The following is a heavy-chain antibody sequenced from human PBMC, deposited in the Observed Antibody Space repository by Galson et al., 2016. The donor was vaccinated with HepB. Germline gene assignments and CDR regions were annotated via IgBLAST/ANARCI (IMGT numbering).Heavy chain of an antibody. V-gene: IGHV3-23*01. Sequence: SLRLSCAASGFRFRNYAMAWVRQAPGSGLQWVSGISASGGDTYYGDSVQGRFVVSRDNSENTLYLHMNSLSVEDTAVYYCAKEISEYGGSFFDYWGHGALVTISS. CDR3: AKEISEYGGSFFDY. D-gene: IGHD6-6*01. CDR1: GFRFRNYA. J-gene: IGHJ4*01. CDR2: ISASGGDT.